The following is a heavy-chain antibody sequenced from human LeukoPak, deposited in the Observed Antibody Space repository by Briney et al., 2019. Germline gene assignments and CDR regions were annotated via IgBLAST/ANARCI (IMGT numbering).Heavy chain of an antibody. V-gene: IGHV3-11*04. CDR2: IGSSGGSI. CDR1: GFTFNDYY. J-gene: IGHJ4*02. D-gene: IGHD6-13*01. Sequence: GGSLRLSCAASGFTFNDYYMSWIRQAPGKGLEWISYIGSSGGSINYADSVKGRFTISRDNAKNSLSLQMNSLRAEDTAVYYCVKGRTSGSSWPFDYWGQGTLVTVSS. CDR3: VKGRTSGSSWPFDY.